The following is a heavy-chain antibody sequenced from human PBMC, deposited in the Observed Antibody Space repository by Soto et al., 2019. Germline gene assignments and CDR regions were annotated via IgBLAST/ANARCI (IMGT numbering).Heavy chain of an antibody. CDR3: ARHGPHGRVQVGYYYGMDV. CDR1: GLTFSSHS. D-gene: IGHD1-1*01. J-gene: IGHJ6*02. CDR2: ISGYGDTI. Sequence: PGGSLRLSCAASGLTFSSHSMNWVRQAPGKGLEWISYISGYGDTIYYADSVKGRFTISRDNAKNSLYLQMSSLTDEDTAVYFCARHGPHGRVQVGYYYGMDVWGQGTTVTVSS. V-gene: IGHV3-48*02.